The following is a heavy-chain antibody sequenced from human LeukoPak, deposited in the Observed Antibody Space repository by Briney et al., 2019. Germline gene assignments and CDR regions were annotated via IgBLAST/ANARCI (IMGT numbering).Heavy chain of an antibody. CDR1: GVSISSGGYY. D-gene: IGHD1-1*01. CDR3: AREGYMGCLDY. CDR2: IYYSGST. V-gene: IGHV4-31*03. J-gene: IGHJ4*02. Sequence: PSQTLSLTCTVSGVSISSGGYYWSWIRQHPGKGLEWIGYIYYSGSTYYNPSLKSRVTISVDTSKNQFSLKLSSVTAADTAVYYCAREGYMGCLDYWGQGTLVTVSS.